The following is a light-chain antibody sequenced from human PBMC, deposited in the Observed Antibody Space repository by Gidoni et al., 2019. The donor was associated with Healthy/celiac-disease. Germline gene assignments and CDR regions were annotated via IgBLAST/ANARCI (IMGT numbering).Light chain of an antibody. CDR1: QSVRSN. Sequence: EIVMTQSPSTLSVSPGARATRSCRASQSVRSNLAWYQQQPGQAPRLLSYGASTTATGIPARFSGSGSGSEFTLTISSLQSEDFAVYYCQQYHNWPPGYTFGEGTKLEIK. V-gene: IGKV3-15*01. CDR3: QQYHNWPPGYT. J-gene: IGKJ2*01. CDR2: GAS.